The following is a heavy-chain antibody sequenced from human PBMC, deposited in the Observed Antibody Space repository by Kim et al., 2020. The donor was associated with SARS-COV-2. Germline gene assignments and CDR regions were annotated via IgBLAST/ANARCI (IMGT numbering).Heavy chain of an antibody. D-gene: IGHD3-3*01. J-gene: IGHJ4*02. Sequence: SDIYYADSVKGRFTISRDNAKNSLYLQMNSLRDEDTALYYCARGGDLWGQGTLVTVSS. CDR3: ARGGDL. CDR2: SDI. V-gene: IGHV3-48*02.